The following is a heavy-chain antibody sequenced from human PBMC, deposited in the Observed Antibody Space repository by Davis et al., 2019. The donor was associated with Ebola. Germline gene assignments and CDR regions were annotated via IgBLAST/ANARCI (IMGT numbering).Heavy chain of an antibody. CDR2: MNPNSGNT. CDR3: ARGWIRYCSGGSCYSIRYYFDY. D-gene: IGHD2-15*01. V-gene: IGHV1-8*02. CDR1: GYTFTSYG. J-gene: IGHJ4*02. Sequence: ASVKVSCKASGYTFTSYGISWVRQAPGQGLEWMGWMNPNSGNTGYAQKFQGRVTMTRNTSISTAYMELSSLRSEDTAVYYCARGWIRYCSGGSCYSIRYYFDYWGQGTLVTVSS.